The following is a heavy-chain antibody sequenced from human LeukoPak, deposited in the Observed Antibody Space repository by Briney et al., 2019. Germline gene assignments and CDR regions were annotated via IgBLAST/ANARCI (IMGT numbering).Heavy chain of an antibody. D-gene: IGHD6-13*01. CDR2: INPNSGGT. CDR3: ARASELAMRGYYYYYMDV. V-gene: IGHV1-2*02. CDR1: GYTFTGYY. J-gene: IGHJ6*03. Sequence: ASVKVSCKASGYTFTGYYMHWVRQAPGQGLEWMGWINPNSGGTNYAQKFQGRVTMTRDTSISTAYMELSRLRSDDTAVYYCARASELAMRGYYYYYMDVWGKGTTVTVSS.